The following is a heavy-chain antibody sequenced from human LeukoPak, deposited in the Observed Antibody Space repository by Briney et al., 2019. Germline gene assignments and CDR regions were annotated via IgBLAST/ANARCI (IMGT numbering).Heavy chain of an antibody. D-gene: IGHD6-13*01. Sequence: SETLSLTCTVSGVSISSSSYYWGWIRQPPGKGLEWIGRIYYSGSTYYNPSLKSRVTISVDTSKNQFSLKLSSVTAADTAVYYCARDRSSWYPNYYYYYMDVWGKGTTVTVSS. V-gene: IGHV4-39*07. CDR2: IYYSGST. J-gene: IGHJ6*03. CDR1: GVSISSSSYY. CDR3: ARDRSSWYPNYYYYYMDV.